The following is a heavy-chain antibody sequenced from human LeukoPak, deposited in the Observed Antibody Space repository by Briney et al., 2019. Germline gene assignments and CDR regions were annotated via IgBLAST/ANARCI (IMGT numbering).Heavy chain of an antibody. CDR1: GFTFSSNA. CDR3: AKHYDTSGYYYNY. V-gene: IGHV3-23*01. J-gene: IGHJ4*02. CDR2: ISDTGGST. Sequence: GGSLRLSCAASGFTFSSNAMSWVRQAPGNGLEWVSSISDTGGSTYYADSVKGRFTISRDNSKNTLYLQMNSLRAEDTTLYYCAKHYDTSGYYYNYWGEGTLVTVSS. D-gene: IGHD3-22*01.